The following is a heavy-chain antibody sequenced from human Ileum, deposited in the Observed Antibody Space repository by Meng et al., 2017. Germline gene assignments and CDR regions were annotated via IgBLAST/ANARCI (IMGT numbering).Heavy chain of an antibody. D-gene: IGHD3-10*01. CDR3: ATYGSGFTPPLDP. CDR1: GGSISNGKW. CDR2: IFQSGTT. J-gene: IGHJ5*02. V-gene: IGHV4-4*02. Sequence: QVQLQESGTGLVKPSGTLSLTCAVSGGSISNGKWWSWVRQPPGKGLEWIGEIFQSGTTNYYTSLNSRVSISLDKANNHLSLTLTSVTAADTAVYYCATYGSGFTPPLDPWGQGILVTVSS.